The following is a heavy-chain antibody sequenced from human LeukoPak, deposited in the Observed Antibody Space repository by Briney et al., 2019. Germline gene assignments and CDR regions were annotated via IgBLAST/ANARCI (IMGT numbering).Heavy chain of an antibody. CDR3: ARGLTGSTGFDY. CDR1: GGSIIGDY. V-gene: IGHV4-4*07. CDR2: IYSSGTT. J-gene: IGHJ4*02. D-gene: IGHD1-7*01. Sequence: SETLSLTCTVSGGSIIGDYWSWIRQPARKGLEWIGRIYSSGTTTYSPSLESRVTMSVDTSKKQISLKLTSVTAADTAVYYCARGLTGSTGFDYWGQGTQIAVSS.